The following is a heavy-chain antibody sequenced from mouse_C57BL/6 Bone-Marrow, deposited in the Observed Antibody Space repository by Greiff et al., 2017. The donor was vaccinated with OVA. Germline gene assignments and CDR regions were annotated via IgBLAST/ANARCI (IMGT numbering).Heavy chain of an antibody. CDR2: ISSGGSYT. V-gene: IGHV5-6*01. Sequence: EVKLMESGGDLVKPGGSLKLSCAASGFTFSSYGMSWVRQTPDKRLEWVATISSGGSYTYYPDSVKGRFTISRDNDKNTLYLQMRSLNSEDTAMYYCAIHPYYYGSSYPPDYWGQGTTLTVSS. J-gene: IGHJ2*01. CDR3: AIHPYYYGSSYPPDY. CDR1: GFTFSSYG. D-gene: IGHD1-1*01.